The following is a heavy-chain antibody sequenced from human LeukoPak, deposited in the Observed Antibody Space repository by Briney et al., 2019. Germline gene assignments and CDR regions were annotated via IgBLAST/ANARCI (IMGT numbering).Heavy chain of an antibody. V-gene: IGHV3-23*01. D-gene: IGHD3-10*01. CDR2: ISGSGGST. J-gene: IGHJ4*02. CDR3: AKDLGPMVRGVLMDY. CDR1: GFTLTNAW. Sequence: GGSLRLSCAASGFTLTNAWMSWVRQAPGKGLEWVSAISGSGGSTYYADSVKGRFTISRDNSKNTLYLQMNSLRAEDTAVYYCAKDLGPMVRGVLMDYWGQGTLVTVSS.